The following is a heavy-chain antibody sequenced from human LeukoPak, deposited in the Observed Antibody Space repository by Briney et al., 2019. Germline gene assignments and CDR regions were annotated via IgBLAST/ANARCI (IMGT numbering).Heavy chain of an antibody. J-gene: IGHJ5*02. CDR3: ARGHAAAAGTSYWFDP. CDR1: GYTFTSYD. V-gene: IGHV1-8*01. D-gene: IGHD6-13*01. CDR2: MTPNSGNT. Sequence: GASVKVSCKASGYTFTSYDINWVRQATGQGLEWMGWMTPNSGNTGYAQNFQGRVTMTKNTSISTAYMELSSLRSDDTALYYCARGHAAAAGTSYWFDPWGQGTLVTVSS.